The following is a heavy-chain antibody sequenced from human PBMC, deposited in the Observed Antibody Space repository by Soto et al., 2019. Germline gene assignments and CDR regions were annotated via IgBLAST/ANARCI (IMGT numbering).Heavy chain of an antibody. D-gene: IGHD2-2*01. Sequence: EVQLVESGGGLVQPGGSLRLSCAASGFTFSSYWMHWVRQAPGKGLVWVSRINSDGSSTTYADSVKGRFTISRDNAKNTLYLQMNSLRAEDTAVYYCARVETCSSTSCYSVFDYWGQGTLVTASS. V-gene: IGHV3-74*03. CDR2: INSDGSST. J-gene: IGHJ4*02. CDR1: GFTFSSYW. CDR3: ARVETCSSTSCYSVFDY.